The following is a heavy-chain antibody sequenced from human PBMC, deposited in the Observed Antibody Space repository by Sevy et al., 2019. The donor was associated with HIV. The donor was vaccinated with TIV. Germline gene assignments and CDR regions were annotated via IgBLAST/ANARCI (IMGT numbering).Heavy chain of an antibody. CDR3: AKGEHYTAMANYYYYMDV. D-gene: IGHD5-18*01. CDR1: GGTFSSYA. CDR2: IIPILGIA. V-gene: IGHV1-69*10. J-gene: IGHJ6*03. Sequence: ASVKVSCKASGGTFSSYAISWVRQAPGQGLEWMGGIIPILGIANYAQKFQGRVTITADKSTSTAYMELSSLRSEETAVYYCAKGEHYTAMANYYYYMDVWGKGTTVTVSS.